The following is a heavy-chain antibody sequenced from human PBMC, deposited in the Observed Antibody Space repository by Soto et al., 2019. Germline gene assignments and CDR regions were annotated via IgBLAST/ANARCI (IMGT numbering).Heavy chain of an antibody. J-gene: IGHJ6*02. Sequence: GGSLRLSCAASGFTFSSYAMSWVRQAPGKGLEWVSGISGSGGTTYYADSVKGRFTISRDNSKNTMYLQMNSLRAEDTAVYYCAKFEYSGYDSNYYYYYYGMDVWGQGTTVTVSS. D-gene: IGHD5-12*01. CDR2: ISGSGGTT. CDR3: AKFEYSGYDSNYYYYYYGMDV. V-gene: IGHV3-23*01. CDR1: GFTFSSYA.